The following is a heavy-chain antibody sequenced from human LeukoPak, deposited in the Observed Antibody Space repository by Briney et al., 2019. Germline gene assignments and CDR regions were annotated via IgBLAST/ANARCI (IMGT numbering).Heavy chain of an antibody. CDR1: GGSISSSSYY. CDR2: LYYGGST. J-gene: IGHJ6*02. D-gene: IGHD1-14*01. CDR3: ARHAGRYFYYGLDV. V-gene: IGHV4-39*01. Sequence: SETLSLTCTVSGGSISSSSYYWGWIRQPLGKGLEWIGTLYYGGSTYYNPSFKSRVTISVDTSKNQFSLKLNSVTAADTAVYYCARHAGRYFYYGLDVWGQGTTVTVSS.